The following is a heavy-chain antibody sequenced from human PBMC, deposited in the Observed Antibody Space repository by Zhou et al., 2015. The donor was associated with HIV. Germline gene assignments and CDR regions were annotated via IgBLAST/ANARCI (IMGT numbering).Heavy chain of an antibody. CDR1: GGTFSSYA. CDR3: ARDERSRKDGHLAFDI. Sequence: QVQLVQSGAEVKKPGSSVKVSCKASGGTFSSYAISWVRQAPGQGLEWMGGIIPIFGTANYAQKFQGRVTITADESTSTAYMELSSLRSEDTAVYYCARDERSRKDGHLAFDIWGQGTMVTVSS. D-gene: IGHD2-2*01. V-gene: IGHV1-69*01. J-gene: IGHJ3*02. CDR2: IIPIFGTA.